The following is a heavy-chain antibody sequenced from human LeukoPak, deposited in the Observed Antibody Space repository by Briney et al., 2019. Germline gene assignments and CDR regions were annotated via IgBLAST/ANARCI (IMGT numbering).Heavy chain of an antibody. Sequence: ASVKVSCKASGGTFSSYAISWVRQAPGQGLEWMGGIIPIFGTANYAQKFQGRVTMTTDTFTSTAYMELGSLRSDDTAVYYCARDRLSSGNDYWGQGTLVTVSS. CDR2: IIPIFGTA. J-gene: IGHJ4*02. CDR1: GGTFSSYA. CDR3: ARDRLSSGNDY. D-gene: IGHD6-19*01. V-gene: IGHV1-69*05.